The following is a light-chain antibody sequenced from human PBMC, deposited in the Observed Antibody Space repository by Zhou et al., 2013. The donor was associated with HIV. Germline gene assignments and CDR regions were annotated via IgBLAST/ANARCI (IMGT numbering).Light chain of an antibody. V-gene: IGKV3-15*01. CDR2: GAS. J-gene: IGKJ3*01. CDR3: QQYNQWLT. Sequence: EIVMTQSPATLSVSPGERATLSCRASQSISSNLVWYQQKPGQAPRLLIYGASTRATGVPARFSGSGLGQSSLSPSAACSLKILLVYHCQQYNQWLTFGPGTKV. CDR1: QSISSN.